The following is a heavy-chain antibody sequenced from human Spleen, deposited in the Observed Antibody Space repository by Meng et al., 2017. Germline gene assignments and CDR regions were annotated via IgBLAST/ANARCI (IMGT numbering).Heavy chain of an antibody. V-gene: IGHV1-69*05. CDR1: GGSFSSYA. J-gene: IGHJ4*02. Sequence: SVKVSCKPSGGSFSSYAISWVRLAPGQGLEYMGGIHPIFDTTNYAQKFQGRVTITTDEFTSTVYMELRDLRSEDTAVYYCARDLSFGSGSYCDYWGQGTLVTVSS. D-gene: IGHD3-10*01. CDR2: IHPIFDTT. CDR3: ARDLSFGSGSYCDY.